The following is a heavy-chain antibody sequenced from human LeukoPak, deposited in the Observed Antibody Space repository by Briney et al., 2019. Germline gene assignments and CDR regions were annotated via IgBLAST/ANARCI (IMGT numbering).Heavy chain of an antibody. Sequence: SSETLSLTCAVYGGSFSSSNWWSWVRQPPGKGLKWIGEIYHSGSTNYNPSLKSRVTISVDKSKNQFSLKLSSVTAADTAVYYCARTGHYYDSSGYYQYYFDYWGQGTLVTVSS. CDR3: ARTGHYYDSSGYYQYYFDY. V-gene: IGHV4-4*02. CDR2: IYHSGST. D-gene: IGHD3-22*01. J-gene: IGHJ4*02. CDR1: GGSFSSSNW.